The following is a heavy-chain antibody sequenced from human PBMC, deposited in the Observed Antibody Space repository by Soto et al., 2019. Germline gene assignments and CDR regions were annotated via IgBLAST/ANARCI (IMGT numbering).Heavy chain of an antibody. CDR1: GFTFSSYA. CDR3: AKALVYYDSSGYPFDY. CDR2: ISGSGGST. D-gene: IGHD3-22*01. Sequence: EVQLLESGGGLVQPGGSLRLSCAASGFTFSSYAMSWVRQAPGKGLEWVSAISGSGGSTYYADSVKGRFTISRDNSKNTLYLQMNSLRAKDTAVYYCAKALVYYDSSGYPFDYWGQGTLVTVSS. V-gene: IGHV3-23*01. J-gene: IGHJ4*02.